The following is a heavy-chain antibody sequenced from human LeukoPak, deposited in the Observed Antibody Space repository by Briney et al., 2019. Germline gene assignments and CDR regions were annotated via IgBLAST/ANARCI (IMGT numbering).Heavy chain of an antibody. CDR3: ARDMVHSGYFQY. V-gene: IGHV1-2*02. Sequence: GASVKVSCKASGYTFTGYYMHWVRQAPGQGLEWMGWINPNSGGTNYAQKFQGRVTMTRDMSTGTVYMELSSLKSEDTAVYYCARDMVHSGYFQYWGQGTLVIVSS. D-gene: IGHD1-26*01. CDR2: INPNSGGT. J-gene: IGHJ1*01. CDR1: GYTFTGYY.